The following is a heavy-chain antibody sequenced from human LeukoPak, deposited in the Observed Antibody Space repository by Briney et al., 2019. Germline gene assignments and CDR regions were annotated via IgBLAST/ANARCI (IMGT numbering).Heavy chain of an antibody. CDR3: ARDWYSSSSWYYYYGMDV. D-gene: IGHD6-6*01. CDR2: ISSSSSYT. V-gene: IGHV3-11*06. J-gene: IGHJ6*02. CDR1: GFTFSDYY. Sequence: PGGSLRLSCAASGFTFSDYYMSWIRQAPGKGLEWVSYISSSSSYTNYPDSVKGRFTISRDNAKNSLYLQMNSLRAEDTAVYYCARDWYSSSSWYYYYGMDVWGQGTTVTVSS.